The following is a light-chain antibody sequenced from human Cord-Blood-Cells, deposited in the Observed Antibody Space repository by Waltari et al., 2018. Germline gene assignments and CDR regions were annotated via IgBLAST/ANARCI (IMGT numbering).Light chain of an antibody. CDR3: QKNESAAWT. CDR1: PGISNY. CDR2: AAS. J-gene: IGKJ1*01. Sequence: IHMTQSPSSLSASVGARVTITCRASPGISNYLAWYQQKPGNVAKLLSYAASTLQSEVPSRFSGSGSGTDFTLTISSLQPEDDATYSWQKNESAAWTFGQGPKVAIQ. V-gene: IGKV1-27*01.